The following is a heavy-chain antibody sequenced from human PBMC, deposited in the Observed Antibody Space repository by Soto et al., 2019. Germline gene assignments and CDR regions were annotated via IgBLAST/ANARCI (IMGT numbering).Heavy chain of an antibody. D-gene: IGHD5-18*01. Sequence: PGGSLRLSCAASGFTFSSYGMHWVRQAPGKGLEWVAAISYDGSNKYYADSVKGRFTISRDNSKNTLYLQMNSLRAEDTAVYYCAKGIQLWYYYYYGMDVWGQGTTVTVS. CDR1: GFTFSSYG. V-gene: IGHV3-30*18. J-gene: IGHJ6*02. CDR3: AKGIQLWYYYYYGMDV. CDR2: ISYDGSNK.